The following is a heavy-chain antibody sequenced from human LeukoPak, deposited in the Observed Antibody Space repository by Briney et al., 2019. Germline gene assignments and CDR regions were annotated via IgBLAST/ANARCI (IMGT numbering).Heavy chain of an antibody. Sequence: GASVKVPCKASGYTFTSYYMHWVRQAPGQGLEWMGVINPSGGSTSYAQKFQGRVTMTEDTSTDTAYMELSSLRSEDTAVYYCATGVLAGLWSWGQGTLVTVSS. CDR1: GYTFTSYY. D-gene: IGHD6-19*01. CDR3: ATGVLAGLWS. CDR2: INPSGGST. V-gene: IGHV1-46*01. J-gene: IGHJ4*02.